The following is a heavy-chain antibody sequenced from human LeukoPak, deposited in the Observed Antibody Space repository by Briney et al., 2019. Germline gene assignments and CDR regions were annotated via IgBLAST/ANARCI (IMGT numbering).Heavy chain of an antibody. J-gene: IGHJ4*02. CDR1: GGSISSYY. V-gene: IGHV4-4*07. CDR2: IYTSGST. CDR3: ARDDPPAAAIPFDY. Sequence: SETLSLTCTVSGGSISSYYWSWIPQPAGKGLEWIGRIYTSGSTNYNPSLKSRVTMSVDTSKNQFSLKLSSVTAADTAVYYCARDDPPAAAIPFDYWGQGTLVTVSS. D-gene: IGHD2-2*01.